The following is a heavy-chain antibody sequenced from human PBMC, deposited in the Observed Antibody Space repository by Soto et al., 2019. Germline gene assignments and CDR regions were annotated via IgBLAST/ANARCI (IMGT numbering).Heavy chain of an antibody. CDR2: ISSGGGST. Sequence: GGSLRLSCAASGFTFSTFAMAWVRQTPGKGLEWVSTISSGGGSTYYADSMKGRFTISRDNSNNTLSLQMNSLRAEDTAMYYCAKGRAASVSLFDYWGQGALVTV. CDR3: AKGRAASVSLFDY. J-gene: IGHJ4*02. V-gene: IGHV3-23*01. CDR1: GFTFSTFA.